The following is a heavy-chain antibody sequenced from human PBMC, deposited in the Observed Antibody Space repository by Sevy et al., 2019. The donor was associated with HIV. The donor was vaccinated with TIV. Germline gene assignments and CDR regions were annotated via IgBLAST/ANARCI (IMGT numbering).Heavy chain of an antibody. CDR1: EFTFSSYA. J-gene: IGHJ6*02. CDR3: ARGASGYYDILTGSPPDYYYYYGMDV. D-gene: IGHD3-9*01. Sequence: GGSLRLSCAASEFTFSSYAMSWVRQAPGKGLEWVSSISGSGRYTYYADSVKGRFTISRDNSKNTLYLQMNSLRAEDTAVYYCARGASGYYDILTGSPPDYYYYYGMDVWGQGTTVTVSS. V-gene: IGHV3-23*01. CDR2: ISGSGRYT.